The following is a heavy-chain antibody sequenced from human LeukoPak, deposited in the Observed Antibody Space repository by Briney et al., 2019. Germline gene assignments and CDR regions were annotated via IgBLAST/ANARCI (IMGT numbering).Heavy chain of an antibody. J-gene: IGHJ4*02. V-gene: IGHV4-61*01. Sequence: SETQSLTCTVSGGSVSSGSYYWSWIRQPPGKGLEWIGYIYYSGSTNYNPSLKSRVTISVDTSKNQFSLKLSSVTAADTAVYYCASGTGGYWGQGTLVTVSS. CDR1: GGSVSSGSYY. CDR3: ASGTGGY. D-gene: IGHD3-10*01. CDR2: IYYSGST.